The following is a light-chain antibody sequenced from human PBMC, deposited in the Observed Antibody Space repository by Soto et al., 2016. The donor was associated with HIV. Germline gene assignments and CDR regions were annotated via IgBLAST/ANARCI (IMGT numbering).Light chain of an antibody. CDR1: QGISSY. Sequence: AIRMTQSPSSLSASTEDRVTITCRASQGISSYLAWYQQKPGKAPKLLIYATSSLGGGVPSRFSGSGSGTDFTLTISSLQPEDSASYFCLQDYDRPYTFGQGTKLE. V-gene: IGKV1-8*01. CDR2: ATS. J-gene: IGKJ2*01. CDR3: LQDYDRPYT.